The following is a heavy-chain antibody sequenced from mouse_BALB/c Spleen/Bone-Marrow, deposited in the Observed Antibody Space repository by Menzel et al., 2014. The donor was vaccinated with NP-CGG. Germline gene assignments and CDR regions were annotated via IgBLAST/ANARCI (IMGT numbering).Heavy chain of an antibody. J-gene: IGHJ2*01. CDR2: IYPGNSDT. V-gene: IGHV1-5*01. CDR3: AICRRYFFDY. Sequence: EVKLMESGTVLARPGASVKMSCKASGYTFTSYWMHWVKQRPGQGLEWIGAIYPGNSDTSYNQKFKGKAKLTAVTSTSTDYMELSSQPHEVSAVYCCAICRRYFFDYWGQGTPRTGTS. CDR1: GYTFTSYW. D-gene: IGHD6-5*01.